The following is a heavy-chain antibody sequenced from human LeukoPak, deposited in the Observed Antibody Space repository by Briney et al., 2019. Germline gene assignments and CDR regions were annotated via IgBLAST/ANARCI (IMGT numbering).Heavy chain of an antibody. CDR3: ARMMGSIPRGVPDY. V-gene: IGHV3-7*01. CDR1: GFTFSSYW. J-gene: IGHJ4*02. D-gene: IGHD2-2*01. CDR2: LKEDGSEK. Sequence: GGSLRVSCASSGFTFSSYWMTWVRQAPGKGLEWVANLKEDGSEKYYVDSVKGRFTISRDNAKSSLYLQMDSLRAEVTAVYYCARMMGSIPRGVPDYWGQGTLVTVSS.